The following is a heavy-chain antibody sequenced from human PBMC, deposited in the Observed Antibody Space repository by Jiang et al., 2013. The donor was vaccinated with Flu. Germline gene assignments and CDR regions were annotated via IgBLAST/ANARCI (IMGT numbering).Heavy chain of an antibody. CDR1: RFTCDDYA. V-gene: IGHV3-9*01. CDR2: IFCKSTRT. D-gene: IGHD1-1*01. CDR3: GKETTPGGLDV. Sequence: VQLVESGGGLVQPGRSLRLSCAGSRFTCDDYAMHWVRQVPGKGLEWVSGIFCKSTRTGYADSVKGRFTISRDNAKNSLYLQMDSLRAEDTALYYCGKETTPGGLDVWGRGIMVTVSS. J-gene: IGHJ6*02.